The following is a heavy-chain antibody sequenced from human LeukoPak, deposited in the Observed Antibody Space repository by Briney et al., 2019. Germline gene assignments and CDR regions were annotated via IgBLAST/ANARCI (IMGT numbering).Heavy chain of an antibody. CDR1: GFTFDDYA. Sequence: GGSLRLSCAASGFTFDDYAMHWVRHAPGKGLEWVSLISGDGGSTYSADSVKGRFAISRDNSKNSLYLQMNSLRTEDSALYYCAKDFGSSGYYPYFDYWGQGTLVTVSS. D-gene: IGHD3-22*01. V-gene: IGHV3-43*02. CDR2: ISGDGGST. J-gene: IGHJ4*02. CDR3: AKDFGSSGYYPYFDY.